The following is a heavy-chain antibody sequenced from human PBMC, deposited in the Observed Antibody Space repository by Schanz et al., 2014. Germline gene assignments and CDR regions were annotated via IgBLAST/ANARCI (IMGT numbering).Heavy chain of an antibody. V-gene: IGHV3-23*04. CDR3: TRDRGALINHNDALDL. CDR1: GFTFSTYA. CDR2: ISGSAGFT. D-gene: IGHD3-16*01. Sequence: EVQLVESGGGFVQPGGSLRLSCAASGFTFSTYAMNWVRQAPGKGLEWVSSISGSAGFTYYADSVRGRFTISRDNSKNTVYLQMNSLRSEDTAVYYCTRDRGALINHNDALDLWGQGTMVSVSS. J-gene: IGHJ3*01.